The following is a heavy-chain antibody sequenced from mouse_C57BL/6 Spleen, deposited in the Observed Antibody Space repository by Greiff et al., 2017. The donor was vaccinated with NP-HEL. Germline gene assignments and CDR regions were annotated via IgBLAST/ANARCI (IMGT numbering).Heavy chain of an antibody. CDR2: IHPNSGST. J-gene: IGHJ2*01. CDR1: GYTFTSYW. CDR3: ARPDDGYYVYFDY. Sequence: QVQLQQPGAELVKPGASVKLSCKASGYTFTSYWMHWVKQRPGQGLEWIGMIHPNSGSTNYNEKFKSKATLTVDKSSSTAYMQLSSLTSEDSAVYYCARPDDGYYVYFDYWGQGTTLTVSS. D-gene: IGHD2-3*01. V-gene: IGHV1-64*01.